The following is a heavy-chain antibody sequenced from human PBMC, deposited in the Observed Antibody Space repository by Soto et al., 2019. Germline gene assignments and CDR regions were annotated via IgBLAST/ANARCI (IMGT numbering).Heavy chain of an antibody. CDR1: GYTFTSYG. D-gene: IGHD2-2*01. CDR3: ARVPLYCSSTSCYLVYYFDY. J-gene: IGHJ4*02. Sequence: GASVKVSCKASGYTFTSYGISWVRQAPGQGLEWMGWISAYNGNTNYAQKLQGRVTMTTDTSTSTAYMELRSLRSDDTAVYYCARVPLYCSSTSCYLVYYFDYWGQGTLVTVSS. CDR2: ISAYNGNT. V-gene: IGHV1-18*01.